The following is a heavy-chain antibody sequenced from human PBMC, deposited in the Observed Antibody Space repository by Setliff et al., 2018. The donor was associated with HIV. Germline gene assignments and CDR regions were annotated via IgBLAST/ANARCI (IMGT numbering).Heavy chain of an antibody. CDR2: IIPILGIA. Sequence: SVKVSCKASGGTFSSYAISWVRQAPGQGLQWMGGIIPILGIANYAQKFQGRITITADKSTSTAYMELSSLRSEDTAVYYCARDLRNYYDSSASSYFDYWGQGTLVTVSS. CDR1: GGTFSSYA. J-gene: IGHJ4*02. V-gene: IGHV1-69*10. D-gene: IGHD3-22*01. CDR3: ARDLRNYYDSSASSYFDY.